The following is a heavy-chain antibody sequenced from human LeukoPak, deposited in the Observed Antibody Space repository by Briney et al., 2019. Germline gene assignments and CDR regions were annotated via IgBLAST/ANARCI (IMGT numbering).Heavy chain of an antibody. CDR2: IWNDGSDK. Sequence: EGSLRLSCAASGFTFSSYGMHWARQAPGKGLEWVAVIWNDGSDKYYADSVKGRFTISRDNSKNTLYLQMNSLRAEDTAVYYCAKPTRGSGSFLIDFWGQGTLVTVSS. D-gene: IGHD1-26*01. CDR3: AKPTRGSGSFLIDF. J-gene: IGHJ4*02. CDR1: GFTFSSYG. V-gene: IGHV3-33*06.